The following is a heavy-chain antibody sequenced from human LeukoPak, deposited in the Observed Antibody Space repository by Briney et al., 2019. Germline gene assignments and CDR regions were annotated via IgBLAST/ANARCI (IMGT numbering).Heavy chain of an antibody. J-gene: IGHJ5*02. V-gene: IGHV3-23*01. CDR3: ARGSSLRYFDWLPGGDPDP. CDR2: ISGSGGST. Sequence: GGSLRLSCAASGFTFSSYAMSWVRQAPGKGLEWVSAISGSGGSTYYADSVKGRFTISRDNSKNPLYLQMNSLRAEDTAVYYCARGSSLRYFDWLPGGDPDPWGQGTLVTVSS. D-gene: IGHD3-9*01. CDR1: GFTFSSYA.